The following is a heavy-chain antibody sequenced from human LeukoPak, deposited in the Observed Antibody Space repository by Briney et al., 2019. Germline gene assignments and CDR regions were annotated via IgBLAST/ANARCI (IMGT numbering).Heavy chain of an antibody. CDR1: GGSISSYY. Sequence: SETLSLTCTVSGGSISSYYWSWIRQPAGKGLEWIGRIYSSGSTNYNPSLKSRVTMSVDTSKNQFSLKLSSVAAADTAVYYCARGQYHLLYWYFDLWGRGTLVTVSS. D-gene: IGHD2-2*01. J-gene: IGHJ2*01. CDR3: ARGQYHLLYWYFDL. V-gene: IGHV4-4*07. CDR2: IYSSGST.